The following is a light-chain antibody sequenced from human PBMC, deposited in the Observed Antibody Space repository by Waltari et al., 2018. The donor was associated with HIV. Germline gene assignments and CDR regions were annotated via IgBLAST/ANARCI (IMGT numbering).Light chain of an antibody. J-gene: IGLJ2*01. CDR2: LNGDGRN. CDR3: QTWGTGFLV. CDR1: SGHSRYA. Sequence: QLVLTQEPSASASVGASVKLTCTLSSGHSRYAIAWQQQQPEKGPRFLMRLNGDGRNITGDGIPDRFSGSSSGTERYLTISSLQSDDEADYYCQTWGTGFLVFGGGTKLTVL. V-gene: IGLV4-69*01.